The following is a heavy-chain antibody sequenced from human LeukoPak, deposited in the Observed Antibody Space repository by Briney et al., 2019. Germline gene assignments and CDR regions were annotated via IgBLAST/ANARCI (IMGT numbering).Heavy chain of an antibody. CDR3: ARRKIPYSSSWYFDY. D-gene: IGHD6-13*01. CDR2: IYWDDEK. J-gene: IGHJ4*02. CDR1: GFSLSTSGVG. V-gene: IGHV2-5*02. Sequence: SGPTLVKPTQTLTLTCTFSGFSLSTSGVGVGWIRQPPGKALEWLALIYWDDEKRHSPSLKSRLTITKDTSKNQVVLTVTNMDPVDTATYYCARRKIPYSSSWYFDYWGQGTLVTVSS.